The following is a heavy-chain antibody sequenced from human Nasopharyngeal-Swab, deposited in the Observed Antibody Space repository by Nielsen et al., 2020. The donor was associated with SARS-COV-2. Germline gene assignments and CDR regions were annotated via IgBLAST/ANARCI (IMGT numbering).Heavy chain of an antibody. V-gene: IGHV3-23*03. D-gene: IGHD4-17*01. J-gene: IGHJ6*02. CDR3: AKSTTVTRWGYYYYGMDV. Sequence: VRQAPRKGLEWVSVIYSGGSSTYYADSVKGRFTISRDNSKNTLYLQMNSLRAEDTAVYYCAKSTTVTRWGYYYYGMDVWGQGTTVTVSS. CDR2: IYSGGSST.